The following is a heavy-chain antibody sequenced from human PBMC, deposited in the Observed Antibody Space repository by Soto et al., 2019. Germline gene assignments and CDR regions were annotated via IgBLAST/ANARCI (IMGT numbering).Heavy chain of an antibody. CDR1: GGTFSSYT. CDR2: IIPILGIA. Sequence: QVQLVQSGAEVKKPGSSVKVSCKASGGTFSSYTISWVRQAPGQGLEWMGRIIPILGIANYAQKFQGRVTITADNTTSTAYMQLSSLRSEDTAVYYSARKGAAALDYWGQGTLVSVSS. V-gene: IGHV1-69*02. CDR3: ARKGAAALDY. D-gene: IGHD6-13*01. J-gene: IGHJ4*02.